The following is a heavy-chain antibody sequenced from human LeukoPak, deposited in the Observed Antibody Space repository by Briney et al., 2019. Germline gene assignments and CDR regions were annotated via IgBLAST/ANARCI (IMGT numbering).Heavy chain of an antibody. D-gene: IGHD1-26*01. J-gene: IGHJ6*02. CDR3: ARDKSYSGSYYYYYGVDV. CDR2: INPNSGGT. Sequence: VASVKLSCKASGYTFTGYYMHWVRQAPGQGLEWMGWINPNSGGTNYAQKFQGRVTMTRDTSISTAYMELSRLRSDDTAVYYCARDKSYSGSYYYYYGVDVWGQGTTVTVSS. CDR1: GYTFTGYY. V-gene: IGHV1-2*02.